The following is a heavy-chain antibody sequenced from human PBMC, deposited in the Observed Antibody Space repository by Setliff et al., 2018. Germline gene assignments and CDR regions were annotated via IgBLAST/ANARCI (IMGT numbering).Heavy chain of an antibody. J-gene: IGHJ3*02. V-gene: IGHV3-48*04. CDR2: ISSSSSTI. Sequence: PGGSLRLSCAASGFNFGSYTMNWVRQTPGKGLEWVSYISSSSSTIYYADSVKGRFTISRDNAKNSLYLQMNSLRAEDTAMYYCARTYSTPDAFDIWGQGTMVTVSS. CDR3: ARTYSTPDAFDI. CDR1: GFNFGSYT. D-gene: IGHD2-21*01.